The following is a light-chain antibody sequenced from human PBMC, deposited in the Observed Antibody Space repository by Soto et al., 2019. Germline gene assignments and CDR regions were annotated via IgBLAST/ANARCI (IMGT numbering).Light chain of an antibody. Sequence: SYELTQPPSVSVSPGQTARITCSGDALPKQYAYWYQQKPGQAPVLVIYKDSERPSGIPERFSGSSSGTTVTLTISGVXAXXXXXXXCQSADSSGTYVVFGGGTKLTVL. CDR1: ALPKQY. CDR2: KDS. J-gene: IGLJ2*01. CDR3: QSADSSGTYVV. V-gene: IGLV3-25*02.